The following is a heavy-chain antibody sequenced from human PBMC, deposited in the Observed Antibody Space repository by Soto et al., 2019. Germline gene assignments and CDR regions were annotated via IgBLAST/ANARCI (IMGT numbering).Heavy chain of an antibody. Sequence: PGGSLRLSCAVSGFICSSYDMSWVRQAPGKGLEXVSTIXXGXSXXXEXXXXGRFTISRDTSKNTVYLQMNSLTAGDTAFYYCAKATATSGGAFEIYGQGTMVTVSS. CDR1: GFICSSYD. J-gene: IGHJ3*02. CDR2: IXXGXSX. D-gene: IGHD1-1*01. V-gene: IGHV3-23*01. CDR3: AKATATSGGAFEI.